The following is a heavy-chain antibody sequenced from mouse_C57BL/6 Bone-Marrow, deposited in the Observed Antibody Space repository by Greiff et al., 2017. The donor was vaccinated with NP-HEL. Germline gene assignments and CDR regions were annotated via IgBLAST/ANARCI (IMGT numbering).Heavy chain of an antibody. CDR1: GFNIIDDY. CDR2: IDPENGDT. V-gene: IGHV14-4*01. CDR3: TTCGYAY. D-gene: IGHD1-2*01. J-gene: IGHJ4*01. Sequence: EVKLMESGAELVRPGASVKLSCTASGFNIIDDYMHWVKQRPEQGLEWIGWIDPENGDTEYASKFQGKATITADTSSNTAYLQLSSLTSEDTAVYYCTTCGYAYWGQGTSVTVSS.